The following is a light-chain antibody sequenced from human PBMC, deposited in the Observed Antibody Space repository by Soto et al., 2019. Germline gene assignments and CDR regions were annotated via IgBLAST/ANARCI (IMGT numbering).Light chain of an antibody. CDR3: QQYNNWLGGFT. J-gene: IGKJ3*01. Sequence: EIVMTQSPATLSVSPGERATLSCRASQSVSSNLAWYQQKPGQAPRLLIYGASTRATGIPARFSGSGSGTEFTFTISSLQSEDFAVYYCQQYNNWLGGFTFGTGTKVDIK. CDR1: QSVSSN. V-gene: IGKV3-15*01. CDR2: GAS.